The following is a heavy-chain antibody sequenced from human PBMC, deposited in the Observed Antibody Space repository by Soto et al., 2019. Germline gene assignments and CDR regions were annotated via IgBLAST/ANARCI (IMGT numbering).Heavy chain of an antibody. V-gene: IGHV4-31*03. J-gene: IGHJ4*02. Sequence: QVQLQESGPGLVKPSQTLSLTCTVSGGSISSGGYYWSWIRQHPGNGLEWIGYIYYSGSTYYNPSLKRRVTISVDTSKKQFSLKLSSVTAADTAVYYCARGVTMVRGVIHTPYFDYWGQGTLVTVSS. CDR3: ARGVTMVRGVIHTPYFDY. CDR2: IYYSGST. CDR1: GGSISSGGYY. D-gene: IGHD3-10*01.